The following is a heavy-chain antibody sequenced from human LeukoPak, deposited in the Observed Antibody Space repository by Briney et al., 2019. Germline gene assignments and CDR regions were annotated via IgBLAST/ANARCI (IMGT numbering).Heavy chain of an antibody. CDR3: ARVSGWFGELNEYYFDY. D-gene: IGHD3-10*01. J-gene: IGHJ4*02. CDR2: ISYDGSNK. Sequence: GGSLRLSCAASGFTFSSYAMHWVRQAPGKGLEWVAVISYDGSNKYYADSVKGRFTISRDNSKNTLYLQMNSLRAEDTAVYYCARVSGWFGELNEYYFDYWGQGTLVTVSS. CDR1: GFTFSSYA. V-gene: IGHV3-30-3*01.